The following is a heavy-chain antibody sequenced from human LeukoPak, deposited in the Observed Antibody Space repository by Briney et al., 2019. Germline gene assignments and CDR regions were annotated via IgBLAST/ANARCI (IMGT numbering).Heavy chain of an antibody. D-gene: IGHD3-10*01. J-gene: IGHJ4*02. CDR2: IYYSGST. V-gene: IGHV4-39*07. CDR3: ARDRGGGSGSYYDY. Sequence: ETLSLTCAVPGGSISSNSYYWGWIRQPPGKGLEWIGSIYYSGSTYYNPSLKSRVTISVDTSKNQFSLKLSSVTAADTAVYYCARDRGGGSGSYYDYWGQGTLVTVSS. CDR1: GGSISSNSYY.